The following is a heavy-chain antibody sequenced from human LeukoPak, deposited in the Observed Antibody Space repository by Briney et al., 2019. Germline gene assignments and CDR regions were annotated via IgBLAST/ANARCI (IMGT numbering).Heavy chain of an antibody. Sequence: GGSLRLSCAASGFTFSSYWMSWVRQAPGKGLEWVANINQDSSEKYYVDSVKGRFTISRDNAKNALYLQLNTLRPEDTAVYYCVQGWRDNWGQGTLVTVSS. CDR2: INQDSSEK. CDR3: VQGWRDN. D-gene: IGHD2-15*01. J-gene: IGHJ4*02. V-gene: IGHV3-7*01. CDR1: GFTFSSYW.